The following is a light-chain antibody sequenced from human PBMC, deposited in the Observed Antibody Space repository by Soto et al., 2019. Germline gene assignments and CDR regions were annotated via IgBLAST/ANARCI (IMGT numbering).Light chain of an antibody. J-gene: IGKJ2*01. CDR1: QSVSSTY. V-gene: IGKV3-20*01. CDR2: GAS. Sequence: EIVLTQSPGTLSLSPGERATLSCRASQSVSSTYLAWYQQKVGQAPRLLIYGASSRATAIPDRFSGSGSGTDFTLTISSLEPEDFAVYYCQQYGSSPMYTFGQGTKLEIK. CDR3: QQYGSSPMYT.